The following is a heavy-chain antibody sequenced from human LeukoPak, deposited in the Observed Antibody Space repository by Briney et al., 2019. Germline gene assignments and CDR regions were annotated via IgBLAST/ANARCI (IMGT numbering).Heavy chain of an antibody. CDR1: GFTFSTYD. V-gene: IGHV3-13*01. CDR2: ICTIGDT. CDR3: ARATVIGNAPVPGYMDV. Sequence: GGSLRLSCAASGFTFSTYDMHWLRQVSGKGLEWVSSICTIGDTFYPGSVKGRFTISRENAKNSLYLQMNGLRAGDTAVYYCARATVIGNAPVPGYMDVWGKGTTVTVSS. J-gene: IGHJ6*03. D-gene: IGHD2-21*01.